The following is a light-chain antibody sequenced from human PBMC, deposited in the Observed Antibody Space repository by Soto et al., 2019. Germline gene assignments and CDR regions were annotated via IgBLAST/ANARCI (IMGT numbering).Light chain of an antibody. CDR1: SSSIGSYT. CDR3: AAWDDSLNGRV. CDR2: VHN. Sequence: QSVLTQSPSASGTPGQRVTISCSGSSSSIGSYTVNWYQQLPGMAPKLLIYVHNQRPSGVPDRFSGAKSGTSASLAISGLQSEDEADYYCAAWDDSLNGRVFGGGTKLTVL. V-gene: IGLV1-44*01. J-gene: IGLJ3*02.